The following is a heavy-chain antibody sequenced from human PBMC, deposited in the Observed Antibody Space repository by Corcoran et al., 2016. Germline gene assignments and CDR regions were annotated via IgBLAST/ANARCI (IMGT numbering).Heavy chain of an antibody. D-gene: IGHD2-2*01. Sequence: QVQLVQSGAEVKKPGASVKVSCKASGYTFTGYYMHWVRQAPGQGLEWMGWINPNSGGTNYAQKFQGRVTMTRDTSISTAYMELSRLRSDDTAVYYCARSQSVVVPAAPYYYGMDVWGQGTTVTVSS. CDR1: GYTFTGYY. J-gene: IGHJ6*02. V-gene: IGHV1-2*02. CDR2: INPNSGGT. CDR3: ARSQSVVVPAAPYYYGMDV.